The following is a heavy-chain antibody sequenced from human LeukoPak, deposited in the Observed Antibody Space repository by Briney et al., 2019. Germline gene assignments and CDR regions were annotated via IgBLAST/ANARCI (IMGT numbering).Heavy chain of an antibody. J-gene: IGHJ5*02. CDR2: IYTSGST. V-gene: IGHV4-4*07. CDR3: AREHYYGSGGHQNWFDP. CDR1: GGSISSYY. Sequence: SETLSLTCTVSGGSISSYYWSWIRQPAGKGLEWIGRIYTSGSTNYNPSLKSRVTMSVDTSKNQFSLKLSSVTAADTAVYYCAREHYYGSGGHQNWFDPWSQGTLVTVSS. D-gene: IGHD3-10*01.